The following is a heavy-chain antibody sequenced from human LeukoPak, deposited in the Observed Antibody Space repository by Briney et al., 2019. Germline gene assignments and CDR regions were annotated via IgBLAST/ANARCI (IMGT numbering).Heavy chain of an antibody. CDR3: ARPRGVDSFDV. CDR2: IYYSGTT. Sequence: KASETLSLTCSVSGGSISSSNYFWGWIRQPPGKGLEWIGSIYYSGTTYYNPSLKSRVTFSVDTSTNQFSLKLRSVTATDTAVYSCARPRGVDSFDVWGQGTMVTVSS. D-gene: IGHD2-8*01. V-gene: IGHV4-39*01. J-gene: IGHJ3*01. CDR1: GGSISSSNYF.